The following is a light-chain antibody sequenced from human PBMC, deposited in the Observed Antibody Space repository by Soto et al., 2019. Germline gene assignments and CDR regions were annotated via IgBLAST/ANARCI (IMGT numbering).Light chain of an antibody. CDR2: KAS. CDR3: PQYNNWPRT. CDR1: QSISSR. J-gene: IGKJ1*01. Sequence: DIQMTQSPSSLSASLGDIVTITCRASQSISSRLACYQQKTKTAPKLLIYKASTLKSGGPSSFSGSGSGTEFTLTINSLQSEDFADYYCPQYNNWPRTFGQGTKVDI. V-gene: IGKV1-5*03.